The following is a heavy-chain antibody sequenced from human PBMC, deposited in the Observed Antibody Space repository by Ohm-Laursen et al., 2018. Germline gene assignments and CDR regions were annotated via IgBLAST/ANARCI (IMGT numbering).Heavy chain of an antibody. Sequence: SLRLSCAASGFTFSSYATSWVRQAPGKGLEWVSSISGSGDNTYYADSVKGRFTISRDNSKNTLYLQMNSLRAEDTAVYYCAKALRRGIVGASYYYYGMDVWGQGTTVTVSS. D-gene: IGHD1-26*01. CDR3: AKALRRGIVGASYYYYGMDV. CDR1: GFTFSSYA. V-gene: IGHV3-23*01. J-gene: IGHJ6*02. CDR2: ISGSGDNT.